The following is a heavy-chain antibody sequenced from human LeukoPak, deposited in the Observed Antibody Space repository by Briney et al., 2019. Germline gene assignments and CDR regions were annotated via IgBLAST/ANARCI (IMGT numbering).Heavy chain of an antibody. Sequence: ASVKVSCKASGYTFSDHYMHWVRQAPGKGLEWMGWIKPDSGVTQYAQNFQGRVTVTRDRSISTAYMELSRLTSDDTAVYYCAAVCHSCYNPFDLWGQGTMVTVSS. CDR3: AAVCHSCYNPFDL. J-gene: IGHJ3*01. CDR2: IKPDSGVT. V-gene: IGHV1-2*02. CDR1: GYTFSDHY. D-gene: IGHD2-2*02.